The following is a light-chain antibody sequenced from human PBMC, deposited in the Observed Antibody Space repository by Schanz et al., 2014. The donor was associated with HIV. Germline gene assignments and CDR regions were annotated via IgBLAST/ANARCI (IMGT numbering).Light chain of an antibody. V-gene: IGKV1-39*01. CDR2: AAS. J-gene: IGKJ4*01. Sequence: DIQMTQSPSSLSASVGDRVTLTCRASQSISTYLNWYQQKPGRAPQLLISAASSLQSGVPSRFSGSGSGTDFTLTISSLQPEDFATYYCQQSYSTPLTFGGGTKVEIK. CDR1: QSISTY. CDR3: QQSYSTPLT.